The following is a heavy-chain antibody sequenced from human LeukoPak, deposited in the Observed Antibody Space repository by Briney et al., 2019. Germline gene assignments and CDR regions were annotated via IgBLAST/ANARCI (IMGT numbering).Heavy chain of an antibody. Sequence: GESLKISCKGSGYSFTSYWIGWVRQMPGKGMEWMGIIYPGDSDTRYSPSFQGQVTISADKSISTAYLQWSSLKASDTAMYYCARQPYSSGWYSAFDIWGQGTMVTVSS. CDR1: GYSFTSYW. J-gene: IGHJ3*02. D-gene: IGHD6-19*01. CDR2: IYPGDSDT. V-gene: IGHV5-51*01. CDR3: ARQPYSSGWYSAFDI.